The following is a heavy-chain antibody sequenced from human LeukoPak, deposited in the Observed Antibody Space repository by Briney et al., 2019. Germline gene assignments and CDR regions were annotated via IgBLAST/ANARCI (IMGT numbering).Heavy chain of an antibody. V-gene: IGHV3-21*01. Sequence: GGPLRLSCAASGFPFSRYSMNWGREAPAKGLEPVSSISSSSSYIYYADSVKGRFTISRDNAKNSLYLQMNSLGAEDTAVYYCARDLADYDILTGYYLPDAFDIWGQGTMVTVSS. D-gene: IGHD3-9*01. CDR2: ISSSSSYI. CDR3: ARDLADYDILTGYYLPDAFDI. J-gene: IGHJ3*02. CDR1: GFPFSRYS.